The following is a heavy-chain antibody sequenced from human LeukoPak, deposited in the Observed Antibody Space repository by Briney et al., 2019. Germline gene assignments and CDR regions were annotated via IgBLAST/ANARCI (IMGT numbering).Heavy chain of an antibody. V-gene: IGHV3-23*01. Sequence: GGSLRLSCAASGFTFSSYAMSWGRQAPGKGLEWVSAISGSGGSTYYADSVKGRFTISRDNSKNTLYLQMNSLRAEDTAVYYCAKVGSVGATRYGMDVWGQGTTVTVSS. CDR3: AKVGSVGATRYGMDV. J-gene: IGHJ6*02. CDR1: GFTFSSYA. CDR2: ISGSGGST. D-gene: IGHD1-26*01.